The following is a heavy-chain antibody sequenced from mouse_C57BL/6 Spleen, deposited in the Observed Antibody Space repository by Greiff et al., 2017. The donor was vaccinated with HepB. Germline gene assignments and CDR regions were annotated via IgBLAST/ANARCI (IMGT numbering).Heavy chain of an antibody. CDR2: IDPEDGET. CDR3: ARRRAHDYDEYYAMDY. Sequence: EVKLMESGAELVKPGASVKLSCTASGFNIKDYYMHWVKQRTEQGLEWIGRIDPEDGETKYAPKFQGKATITADTSSNTAYLQLSSLTSEDTAVYYCARRRAHDYDEYYAMDYWGQGTSVTVSS. D-gene: IGHD2-4*01. J-gene: IGHJ4*01. CDR1: GFNIKDYY. V-gene: IGHV14-2*01.